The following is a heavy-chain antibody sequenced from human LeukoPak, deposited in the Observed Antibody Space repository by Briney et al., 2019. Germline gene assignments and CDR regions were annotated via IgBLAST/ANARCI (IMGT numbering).Heavy chain of an antibody. CDR3: AKVDTVTTHWGFDY. D-gene: IGHD4-17*01. V-gene: IGHV4-61*01. CDR2: IYYSGST. J-gene: IGHJ4*02. Sequence: SETLSLTCTVSGYSISSGYYWSWIRQPPGKGLEWIGYIYYSGSTNYNPSLKSRVTISVDTSKNQFSLKLSSVTAADTAVYYCAKVDTVTTHWGFDYWGQGTLVTVSS. CDR1: GYSISSGYY.